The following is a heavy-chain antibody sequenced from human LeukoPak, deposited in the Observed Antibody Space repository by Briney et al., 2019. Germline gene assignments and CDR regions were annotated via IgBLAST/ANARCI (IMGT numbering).Heavy chain of an antibody. V-gene: IGHV4-30-4*01. CDR2: IYYSGST. CDR1: GGSISSGDYY. CDR3: ARGLDYDILTGYYKAPGEFDP. J-gene: IGHJ5*02. D-gene: IGHD3-9*01. Sequence: SQTLSLTCTVSGGSISSGDYYWSWIRQPPGKGLEWIGYIYYSGSTYYNPSLKSRVTISVDTSKNQFSLKLSSVTAADTAVYYCARGLDYDILTGYYKAPGEFDPWGQGTLVTVPS.